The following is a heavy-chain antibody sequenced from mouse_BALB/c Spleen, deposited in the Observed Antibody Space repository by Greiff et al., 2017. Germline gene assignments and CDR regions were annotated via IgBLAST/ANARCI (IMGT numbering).Heavy chain of an antibody. CDR3: ATYGNYPGYAMDY. CDR1: GYSITSGYY. D-gene: IGHD2-10*02. J-gene: IGHJ4*01. CDR2: ISYDGSN. Sequence: EVKLQESGPGLVKPSQSLSLTCSVTGYSITSGYYWNWIRQFPGNKLEWMGYISYDGSNNYNPSLKNRISITRDTSKNQFFLKLNSVTTEDTATYYCATYGNYPGYAMDYWGQGTSVTVSS. V-gene: IGHV3-6*02.